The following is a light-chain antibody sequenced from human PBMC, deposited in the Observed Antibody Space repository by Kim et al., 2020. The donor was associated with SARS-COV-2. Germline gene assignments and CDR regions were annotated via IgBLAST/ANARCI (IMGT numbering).Light chain of an antibody. Sequence: ASVGDRGTMACRASEGSSKYVAWYQQRPGKAPKLLMYAASALQAGVPSRCSGSGSGTDFTLTINSLQPEDVATYYCQKCSGAPWTCGQGTKVGSK. V-gene: IGKV1-27*01. CDR1: EGSSKY. J-gene: IGKJ1*01. CDR2: AAS. CDR3: QKCSGAPWT.